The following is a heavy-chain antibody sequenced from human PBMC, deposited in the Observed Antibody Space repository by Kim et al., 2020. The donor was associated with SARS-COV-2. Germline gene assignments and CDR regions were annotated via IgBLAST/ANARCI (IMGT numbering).Heavy chain of an antibody. J-gene: IGHJ4*02. CDR3: ARDSWSFGVVIRFDY. V-gene: IGHV3-66*01. Sequence: GGSLRLSCAASGFTVSSNYMSWVRQAPGKGLEWVSVIYSGGSTYYADSVKGRFTISRDNSKNTLYLQMNSLRAEDTAVYYCARDSWSFGVVIRFDYWGQGTLVTVSS. CDR2: IYSGGST. CDR1: GFTVSSNY. D-gene: IGHD3-3*01.